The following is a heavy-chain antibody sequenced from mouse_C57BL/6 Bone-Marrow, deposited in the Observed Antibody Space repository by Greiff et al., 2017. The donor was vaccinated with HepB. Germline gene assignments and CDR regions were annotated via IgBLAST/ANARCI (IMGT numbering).Heavy chain of an antibody. Sequence: EVMLVESGGGLVKPGGSLKLSCAASGFTFSDYGMHWVRQAPEKGLEWVAYISSGSSTIYYADTVKGRFTISRDNAKNTLFLQMTSLRSEDTAMYYCARSPPLGGFAYWGQGTLVTVSA. CDR3: ARSPPLGGFAY. CDR2: ISSGSSTI. D-gene: IGHD3-3*01. CDR1: GFTFSDYG. J-gene: IGHJ3*01. V-gene: IGHV5-17*01.